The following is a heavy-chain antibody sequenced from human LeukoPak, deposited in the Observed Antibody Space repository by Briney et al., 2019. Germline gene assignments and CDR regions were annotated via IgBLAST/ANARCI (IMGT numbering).Heavy chain of an antibody. CDR1: GGSISSRY. J-gene: IGHJ5*02. V-gene: IGHV4-59*11. D-gene: IGHD3-10*01. CDR3: ARDYWVYGWGMVPPYNWFDP. Sequence: SETLSLTCTVSGGSISSRYWSWIRQPPGKGLEWIGYIYYSGSTNYNPSLKSRVTISVDTSKNQFSLKLSSVTAADTAVCYCARDYWVYGWGMVPPYNWFDPWGQGTLVTVSS. CDR2: IYYSGST.